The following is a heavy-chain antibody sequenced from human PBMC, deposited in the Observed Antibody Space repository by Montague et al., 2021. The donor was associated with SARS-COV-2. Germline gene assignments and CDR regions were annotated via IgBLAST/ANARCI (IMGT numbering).Heavy chain of an antibody. CDR2: IYSGGTT. Sequence: SLRLSCAASGFSVSNNYMSWVRQAPGKGLEWVSVIYSGGTTHYAXSVXGRLTISRDNSKNTLYVQVDSLRPEDTAVYYCAREGYSAYDYGGFDIWGQGTMVIVSS. J-gene: IGHJ3*02. V-gene: IGHV3-66*02. CDR1: GFSVSNNY. CDR3: AREGYSAYDYGGFDI. D-gene: IGHD5-12*01.